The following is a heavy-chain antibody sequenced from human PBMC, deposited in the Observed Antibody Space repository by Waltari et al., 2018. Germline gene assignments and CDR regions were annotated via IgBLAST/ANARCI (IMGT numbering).Heavy chain of an antibody. Sequence: QVQLQESGPGLVKPSETLSLTCTVSGGSISSYYWSWIRQPPGKGLEWIGYIYYSGSTNYNPSLKSRVTISVDTSKNQFSLKRSSVTAADTAVYYCARFSSSSYYFDYWGQGTLVTVSS. CDR1: GGSISSYY. CDR2: IYYSGST. J-gene: IGHJ4*02. D-gene: IGHD6-13*01. V-gene: IGHV4-59*01. CDR3: ARFSSSSYYFDY.